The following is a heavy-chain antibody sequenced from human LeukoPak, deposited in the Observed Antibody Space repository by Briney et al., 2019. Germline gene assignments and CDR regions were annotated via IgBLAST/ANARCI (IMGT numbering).Heavy chain of an antibody. Sequence: GASVKVSCKASGYTFTGYYMHWVRQAPGQGLEWRGWINPNSGGTNYAQKFQGRVTMTRDTSISTAYMELSRLRSDDTAVYYCARDRTTICGVVITGSHYYFDYWGQGTLVTVSS. CDR3: ARDRTTICGVVITGSHYYFDY. CDR1: GYTFTGYY. D-gene: IGHD3-3*01. J-gene: IGHJ4*02. V-gene: IGHV1-2*02. CDR2: INPNSGGT.